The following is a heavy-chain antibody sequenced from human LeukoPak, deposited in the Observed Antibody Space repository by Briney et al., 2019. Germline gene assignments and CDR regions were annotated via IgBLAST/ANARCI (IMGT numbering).Heavy chain of an antibody. Sequence: SQTLSLTCTVSGGSISSGDYYWSWIRQPPGKGLEWIGYIYYSGSTYYNPSLKSRVTISVDTSKNQFSLKLSSVTAADTAVYYCARVSSRIVVVPAAMPSWFDPWGQGTLVTVSS. V-gene: IGHV4-30-4*01. D-gene: IGHD2-2*01. CDR3: ARVSSRIVVVPAAMPSWFDP. J-gene: IGHJ5*02. CDR1: GGSISSGDYY. CDR2: IYYSGST.